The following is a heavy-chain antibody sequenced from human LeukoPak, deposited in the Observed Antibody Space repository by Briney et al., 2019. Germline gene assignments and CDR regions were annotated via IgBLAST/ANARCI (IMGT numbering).Heavy chain of an antibody. CDR1: GFTFSSYA. CDR2: ISYDGSNK. V-gene: IGHV3-30*04. J-gene: IGHJ6*04. D-gene: IGHD2-21*01. CDR3: ARAMGEDYYYGMDV. Sequence: GRSLRLSCAASGFTFSSYAMHWVRQAPGKGLEWVAVISYDGSNKYYADSVKGRFTIYRDNSKNTLYLQMNSLRAEDTAVYYCARAMGEDYYYGMDVWGKGTTVTVSS.